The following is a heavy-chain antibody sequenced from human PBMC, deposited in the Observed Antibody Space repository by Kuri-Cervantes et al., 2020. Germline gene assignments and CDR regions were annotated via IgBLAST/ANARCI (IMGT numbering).Heavy chain of an antibody. D-gene: IGHD2-15*01. CDR1: GFTFRSYG. CDR2: ISSSGSYI. Sequence: GESLKISCAAAGFTFRSYGMNWVRQAPGKGLEWVSLISSSGSYIYYADSVKGRFTISRDNAKNSLYLQMNSLRAEDTALYYCAKDSTPGDYYYYYMDVWGKGTTVTVSS. J-gene: IGHJ6*03. CDR3: AKDSTPGDYYYYYMDV. V-gene: IGHV3-21*04.